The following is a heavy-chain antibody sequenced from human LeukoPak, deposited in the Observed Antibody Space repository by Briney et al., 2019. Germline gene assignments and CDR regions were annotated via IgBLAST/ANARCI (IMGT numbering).Heavy chain of an antibody. CDR2: ISGSGGST. D-gene: IGHD1-26*01. V-gene: IGHV3-23*01. J-gene: IGHJ6*02. CDR1: GSTFSTYA. Sequence: QPGGSLRLSCAASGSTFSTYAMSWVRQAPGKGLEWVSAISGSGGSTYHADSVKGRFTISRDNSKNTLYLQMNSLRAEDTAVYYCAKDLQWGDYYYGMDVWGQGTTVTVSS. CDR3: AKDLQWGDYYYGMDV.